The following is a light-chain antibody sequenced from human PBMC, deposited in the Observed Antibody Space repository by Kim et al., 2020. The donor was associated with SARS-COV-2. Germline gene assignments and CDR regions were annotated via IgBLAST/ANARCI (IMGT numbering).Light chain of an antibody. CDR2: SAS. V-gene: IGKV3-15*01. Sequence: SPGGKAPLTCTGGQSVISYLAWCHQKPRAAPTLFIYSASPRATSVPPTFSVCGSGTEFSLTTSSVQSQDFAVFYCQRYYNSPPITFGQGTRLEIK. CDR1: QSVISY. J-gene: IGKJ5*01. CDR3: QRYYNSPPIT.